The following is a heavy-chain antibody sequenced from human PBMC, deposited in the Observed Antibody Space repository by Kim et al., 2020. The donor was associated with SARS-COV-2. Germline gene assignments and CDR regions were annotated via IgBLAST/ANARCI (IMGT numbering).Heavy chain of an antibody. V-gene: IGHV3-7*01. CDR3: ARDLRRLLWFGELGLSWPFDP. CDR1: GFTFSSYW. Sequence: GGSLRLSCAASGFTFSSYWMSWVRQAPGKGLEWVANIKQDGSEKYYVDSVKGRFTISRDNAKNSLYLQMNSLRAEDTAVYYCARDLRRLLWFGELGLSWPFDPWGQGTLVTVSS. D-gene: IGHD3-10*01. CDR2: IKQDGSEK. J-gene: IGHJ5*02.